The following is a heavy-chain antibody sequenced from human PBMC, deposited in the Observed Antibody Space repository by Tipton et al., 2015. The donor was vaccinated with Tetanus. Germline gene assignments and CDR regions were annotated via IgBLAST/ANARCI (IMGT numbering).Heavy chain of an antibody. CDR1: GDSISNGGYY. Sequence: TLSLTCAVSGDSISNGGYYWNWIRQRPGKGLEWLGNIYHRGTTYYNPSLKSRITISVDTSKNQFSLKLSSMTAADTAVYYCARAPAVLRLSEWLSENYFHYWGRGTLVTVSS. D-gene: IGHD3-3*01. J-gene: IGHJ4*02. CDR2: IYHRGTT. V-gene: IGHV4-31*11. CDR3: ARAPAVLRLSEWLSENYFHY.